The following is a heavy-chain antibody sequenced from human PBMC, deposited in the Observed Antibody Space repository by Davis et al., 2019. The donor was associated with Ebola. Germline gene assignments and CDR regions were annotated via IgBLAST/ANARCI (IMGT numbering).Heavy chain of an antibody. J-gene: IGHJ4*02. CDR2: INTNTGNP. Sequence: AASVQVSCKASGYIFTSYAMSWVRQAPGQGLEWMGWINTNTGNPTYAQGFTGRFVFSLDTSVSPAYLQISSLKAEDTAVYYCARGSYSGYWGQGTLVTVSS. CDR3: ARGSYSGY. V-gene: IGHV7-4-1*02. D-gene: IGHD1-26*01. CDR1: GYIFTSYA.